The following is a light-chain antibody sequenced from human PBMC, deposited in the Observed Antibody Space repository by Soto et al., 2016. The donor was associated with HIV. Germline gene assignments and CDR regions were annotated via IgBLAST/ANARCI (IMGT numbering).Light chain of an antibody. CDR2: GKN. CDR3: HSRDSSGNHVV. J-gene: IGLJ3*02. CDR1: SLRRYY. Sequence: SSELTQDPAVSVALGQTVTITCQGDSLRRYYASWYQQKPGQAPLLVIYGKNMRPLGIPDRFSGSSSGNTHSLTITGTQAEDEADYYCHSRDSSGNHVVFGGGTKLTVL. V-gene: IGLV3-19*01.